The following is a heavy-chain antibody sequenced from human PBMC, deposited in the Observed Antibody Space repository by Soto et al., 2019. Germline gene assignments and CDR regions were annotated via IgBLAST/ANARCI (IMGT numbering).Heavy chain of an antibody. D-gene: IGHD5-18*01. Sequence: PSETLSLTCAVSGYSISSSNWWGWIRQPPGKGLEWIGYIYYSGSTYYNPSLKSRVTMSVDTSKNQFSLKLSSVTAVDTAVYYCARAYTDMVTGAFDIWGHGTMVTVSS. CDR2: IYYSGST. J-gene: IGHJ3*02. CDR3: ARAYTDMVTGAFDI. V-gene: IGHV4-28*01. CDR1: GYSISSSNW.